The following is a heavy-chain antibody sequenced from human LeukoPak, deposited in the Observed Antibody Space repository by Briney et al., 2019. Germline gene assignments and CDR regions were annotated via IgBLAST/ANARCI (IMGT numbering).Heavy chain of an antibody. J-gene: IGHJ4*01. V-gene: IGHV4-59*01. CDR2: IYYSGST. CDR1: GGSISIYY. CDR3: ARSVHNWNDYFGY. Sequence: SETLSLTCTVSGGSISIYYWSWIRQPPGKGLEWIGYIYYSGSTNYNPSLKSRVTISVDTSKNQFSLKLGSVTAADTAVYYCARSVHNWNDYFGYWGQGTLVTVSS. D-gene: IGHD1-20*01.